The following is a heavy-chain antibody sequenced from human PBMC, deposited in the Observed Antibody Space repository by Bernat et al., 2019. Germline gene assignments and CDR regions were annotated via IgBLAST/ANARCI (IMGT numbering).Heavy chain of an antibody. Sequence: QVQLVQSGAEVKKPGASVKVSCKASGYTFTSYAMHWVRQAPGQRLEWMGWINAGNGNTKYSQKFQGRVTITRDTSASTAYMELSSLRSEDTAVYYCARPAPYYYDSSGYYYFDYWGQGTLVTVSS. CDR1: GYTFTSYA. V-gene: IGHV1-3*01. CDR3: ARPAPYYYDSSGYYYFDY. D-gene: IGHD3-22*01. J-gene: IGHJ4*02. CDR2: INAGNGNT.